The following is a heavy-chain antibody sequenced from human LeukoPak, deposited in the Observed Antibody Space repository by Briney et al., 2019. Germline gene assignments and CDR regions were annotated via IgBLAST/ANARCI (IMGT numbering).Heavy chain of an antibody. V-gene: IGHV1-2*02. Sequence: GASVKVSCKASGYTCTGYHMHWVRQAPGQGLEWMGWINPNSGGTNYAQKFQGRVTMTRDTSISTAYMELSRLRSDDTAVYYCARPLLWWPQVGYFDYWGQGTLVTVSS. CDR2: INPNSGGT. CDR3: ARPLLWWPQVGYFDY. CDR1: GYTCTGYH. J-gene: IGHJ4*02. D-gene: IGHD4/OR15-4a*01.